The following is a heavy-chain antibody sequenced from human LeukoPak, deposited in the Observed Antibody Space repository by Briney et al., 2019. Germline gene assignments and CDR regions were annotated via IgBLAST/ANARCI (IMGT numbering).Heavy chain of an antibody. Sequence: SETLSLTCSVSGASVSTGGYYWTWIRQPPGKGLEWIGYIYDSGSTNYNPSLKSRVIISVDTSKNQLSLKLSSLTAADTAVYYCARPWGSGYSMYLDLWGQGGLVTVSS. CDR1: GASVSTGGYY. V-gene: IGHV4-61*08. CDR2: IYDSGST. D-gene: IGHD3-22*01. J-gene: IGHJ4*02. CDR3: ARPWGSGYSMYLDL.